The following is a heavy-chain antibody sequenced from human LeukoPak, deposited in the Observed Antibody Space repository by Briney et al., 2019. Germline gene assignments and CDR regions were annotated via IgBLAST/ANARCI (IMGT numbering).Heavy chain of an antibody. CDR2: IYYSGST. Sequence: SETLSLTCTVSGGSVTGYYWSWIRQPPGKGLHWIGNIYYSGSTNYNPSLKSRVTMSVDTSKNQFSLKVSSVTAADTAVYYCARQMGRGSYFDYWGQGTLVTVSS. D-gene: IGHD1-26*01. CDR1: GGSVTGYY. V-gene: IGHV4-59*08. J-gene: IGHJ4*02. CDR3: ARQMGRGSYFDY.